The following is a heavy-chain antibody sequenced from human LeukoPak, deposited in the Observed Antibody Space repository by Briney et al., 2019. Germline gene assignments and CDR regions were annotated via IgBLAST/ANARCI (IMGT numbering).Heavy chain of an antibody. CDR1: GYSFTTYW. Sequence: GVSLKISCKGSGYSFTTYWIGWVRQMPGKGLEWMAIIYPGGSNTRYSPSFQGQVTISADKSISTAYLQWSSLKASDTAMYYCARLNDYDILTGYYTSPTSGYNWFDPWGQGTLVTVSS. CDR3: ARLNDYDILTGYYTSPTSGYNWFDP. CDR2: IYPGGSNT. V-gene: IGHV5-51*01. D-gene: IGHD3-9*01. J-gene: IGHJ5*02.